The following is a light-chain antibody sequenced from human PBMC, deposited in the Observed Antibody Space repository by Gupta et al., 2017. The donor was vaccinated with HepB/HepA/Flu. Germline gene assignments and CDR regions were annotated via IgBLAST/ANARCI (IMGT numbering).Light chain of an antibody. CDR3: SSYTSSSTLGGYV. CDR1: SSDVGGYNY. CDR2: DVS. V-gene: IGLV2-14*01. Sequence: QSALTQPASVSGSPGQSIHISCTGTSSDVGGYNYVSWYQQHPGKAPKLMIYDVSNRPSGVSNRFSGSKSGNTASLTISGLQAEDEADYYCSSYTSSSTLGGYVFGTGTKVTVL. J-gene: IGLJ1*01.